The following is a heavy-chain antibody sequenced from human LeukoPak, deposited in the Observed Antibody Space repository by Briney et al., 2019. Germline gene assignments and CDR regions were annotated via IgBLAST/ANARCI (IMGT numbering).Heavy chain of an antibody. J-gene: IGHJ4*02. V-gene: IGHV3-7*05. CDR2: IKQDGSEK. D-gene: IGHD6-19*01. CDR1: GFTFSTYW. Sequence: PGGSLRLSCAASGFTFSTYWMTWVRQAPGKGLEWVANIKQDGSEKYYVDSVKGRFTISRDNAKNSLHLQMNSLRAEDTAVYYCARAYSSGWYYLDYWGQGALVTVSS. CDR3: ARAYSSGWYYLDY.